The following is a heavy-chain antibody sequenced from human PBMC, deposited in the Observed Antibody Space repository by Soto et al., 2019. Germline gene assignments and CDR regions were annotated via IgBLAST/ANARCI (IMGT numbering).Heavy chain of an antibody. D-gene: IGHD3-9*01. Sequence: PGGSLRLSCAASGFTVSSNYMSWVRQAPGKGLEWVSVIYSGGSTYYADSVKGRFTISRDNSKNTLYLQMNSLRAEDTAVYYCARGPIGRYFDWLFPDAFDIWGQGTMVTVSS. CDR2: IYSGGST. J-gene: IGHJ3*02. CDR1: GFTVSSNY. CDR3: ARGPIGRYFDWLFPDAFDI. V-gene: IGHV3-53*01.